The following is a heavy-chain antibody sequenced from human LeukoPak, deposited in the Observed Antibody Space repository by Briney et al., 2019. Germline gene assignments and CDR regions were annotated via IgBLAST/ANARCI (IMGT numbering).Heavy chain of an antibody. J-gene: IGHJ6*04. CDR2: ITSTGTYT. CDR1: GFTFSSYN. D-gene: IGHD3-10*02. CDR3: AELGITMIGGV. Sequence: PGGSLRLSCAASGFTFSSYNMNWVRQAPGKGLEWVSSITSTGTYTFYADSVKGRFTISRDNAKNSLYLQMNSLRAEDTAVYYCAELGITMIGGVWGKGTTVTISS. V-gene: IGHV3-21*01.